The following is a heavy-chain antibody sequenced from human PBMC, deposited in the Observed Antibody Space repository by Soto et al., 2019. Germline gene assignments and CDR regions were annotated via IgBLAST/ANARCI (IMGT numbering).Heavy chain of an antibody. J-gene: IGHJ4*02. Sequence: ASVKVSCKASGYTFTGYYMHWVRQAPGQGLEWMGWINPNSGGTNYAQKFQGRATMTRDTSISTAYMELSRLRSDDTAVYYCARSSTTYNWNPLGYWGQGTLVTVSS. CDR3: ARSSTTYNWNPLGY. D-gene: IGHD1-20*01. CDR2: INPNSGGT. CDR1: GYTFTGYY. V-gene: IGHV1-2*02.